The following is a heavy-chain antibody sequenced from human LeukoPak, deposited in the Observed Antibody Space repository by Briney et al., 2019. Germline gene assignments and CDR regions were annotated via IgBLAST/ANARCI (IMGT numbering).Heavy chain of an antibody. J-gene: IGHJ3*02. CDR2: ISGSGGST. CDR1: GFTFSSYA. D-gene: IGHD4-17*01. CDR3: AKVATTVTTFDAFDI. V-gene: IGHV3-23*01. Sequence: PGGSLRLSCAAPGFTFSSYAMSWVRQAPGRGLEWVSAISGSGGSTYYADSVRGRFTISRDNSKNTLYLQMNSLRAEDTAVYYCAKVATTVTTFDAFDIWGQGTMVTVSS.